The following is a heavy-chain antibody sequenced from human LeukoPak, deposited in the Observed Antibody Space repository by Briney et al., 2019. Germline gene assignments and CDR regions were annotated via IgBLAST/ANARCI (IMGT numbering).Heavy chain of an antibody. CDR1: GFTFTSYS. CDR2: ISGSGDST. CDR3: AKVPAPRPH. J-gene: IGHJ4*02. V-gene: IGHV3-23*01. D-gene: IGHD2-2*01. Sequence: GGSLRLSCEASGFTFTSYSMTWVRQAPGKGLEWVSSISGSGDSTYYADSVKGWFTISRDNSKNTLYLHMNSLRADDTAVYYCAKVPAPRPHWGQGTLVTVSS.